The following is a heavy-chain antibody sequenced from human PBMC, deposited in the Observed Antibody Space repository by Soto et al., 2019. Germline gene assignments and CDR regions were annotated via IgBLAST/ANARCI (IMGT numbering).Heavy chain of an antibody. CDR2: INAGNGNT. J-gene: IGHJ6*02. V-gene: IGHV1-3*01. Sequence: ASVKVSCKASGYTFTSYAMHWVRQAPGQRLEWMGWINAGNGNTKYSQKFQGRVTITRDTSASTAYMELSSLRSEDTAVYYCAGRGNASSGYYNHYYYYYGMDVWGQ. CDR1: GYTFTSYA. D-gene: IGHD3-22*01. CDR3: AGRGNASSGYYNHYYYYYGMDV.